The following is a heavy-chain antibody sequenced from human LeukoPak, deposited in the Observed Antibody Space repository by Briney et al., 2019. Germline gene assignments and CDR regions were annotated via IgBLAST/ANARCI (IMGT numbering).Heavy chain of an antibody. CDR3: ARDTRSMVRGVIIPDAFDI. D-gene: IGHD3-10*01. V-gene: IGHV3-30*02. CDR1: GFTFSSYG. J-gene: IGHJ3*02. CDR2: IRYDGSNK. Sequence: GGSLRLSCAASGFTFSSYGMHWVRQAPGKGLEWVAFIRYDGSNKYYADSVKGRFTISRDNSKNTLYLQMNSLRAEDTAVYYCARDTRSMVRGVIIPDAFDIWGQGTMVTVSS.